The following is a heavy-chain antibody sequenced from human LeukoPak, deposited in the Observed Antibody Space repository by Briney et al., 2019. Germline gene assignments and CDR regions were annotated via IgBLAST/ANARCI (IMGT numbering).Heavy chain of an antibody. CDR2: IFHSGST. D-gene: IGHD1-26*01. J-gene: IGHJ5*02. CDR3: ASLLTNQVVGPTFP. Sequence: PSETLSLTCAVSGASISSTHWWSWVRQPPGKGLEWIGEIFHSGSTNYNPSLKSRVTISVDKSKNQLSLNLSSVTAADTAFYYCASLLTNQVVGPTFPWGQGTLVTVSS. V-gene: IGHV4-4*02. CDR1: GASISSTHW.